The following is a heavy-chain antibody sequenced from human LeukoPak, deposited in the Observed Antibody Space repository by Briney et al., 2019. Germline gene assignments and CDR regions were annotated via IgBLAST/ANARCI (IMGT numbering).Heavy chain of an antibody. J-gene: IGHJ6*03. CDR1: GFIFDDYA. D-gene: IGHD3-16*01. CDR2: ISWNSDSI. V-gene: IGHV3-9*03. CDR3: AKGGGGRLIYYYYMDV. Sequence: GGSLRLSCAASGFIFDDYAMHGVRQAPGKGLEWVSGISWNSDSIDYANSVKGRFTISRDNAKNSLYLQMNSLRTEDMALYYCAKGGGGRLIYYYYMDVWGKGTTVTVS.